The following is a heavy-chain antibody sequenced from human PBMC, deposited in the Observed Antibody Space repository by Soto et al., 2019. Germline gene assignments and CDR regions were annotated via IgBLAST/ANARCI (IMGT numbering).Heavy chain of an antibody. D-gene: IGHD6-13*01. CDR1: GYTFTSYG. J-gene: IGHJ4*02. V-gene: IGHV1-18*01. CDR3: ARHPLSIAAAASSPFDY. CDR2: ISAYNGNT. Sequence: ASVKVSCKASGYTFTSYGISWVRQAPGQGLEWMGWISAYNGNTNYAQKLQGRVTMTTDTSTSTAYMELRSLRSDDTAVYYCARHPLSIAAAASSPFDYWGQGTLVTVSS.